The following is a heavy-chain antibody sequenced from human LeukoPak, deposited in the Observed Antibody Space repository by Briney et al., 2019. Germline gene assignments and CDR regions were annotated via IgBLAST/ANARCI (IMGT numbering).Heavy chain of an antibody. CDR3: ARGGYGDYVLYYYCGMDV. V-gene: IGHV3-66*02. Sequence: GGTLSLSCAASGVTVSSNYMSWLRQAPGKGLEWVSVIYSGGSTYYADSVKGRFTISRDNSKNTLYLQMNSLRAEDTAVYYCARGGYGDYVLYYYCGMDVWGQGTTVTVSS. CDR2: IYSGGST. J-gene: IGHJ6*02. D-gene: IGHD4-17*01. CDR1: GVTVSSNY.